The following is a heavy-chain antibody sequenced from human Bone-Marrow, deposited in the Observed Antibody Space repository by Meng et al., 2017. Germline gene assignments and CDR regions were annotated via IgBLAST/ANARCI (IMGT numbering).Heavy chain of an antibody. J-gene: IGHJ4*02. CDR3: ARTYGDYCFDY. CDR2: IIPIFGTA. Sequence: SGAGVKKPGSSLRASFNALGGTFSSHAISWVRQAPGQGLEWMGGIIPIFGTASYAKKFQGRVTITADESTSTAYMELSSLRSEDTAVYYCARTYGDYCFDYWGQGTLVTVSS. V-gene: IGHV1-69*01. D-gene: IGHD4-17*01. CDR1: GGTFSSHA.